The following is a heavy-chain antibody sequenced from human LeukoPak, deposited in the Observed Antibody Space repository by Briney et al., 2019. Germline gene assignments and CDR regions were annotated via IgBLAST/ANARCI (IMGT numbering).Heavy chain of an antibody. V-gene: IGHV3-23*01. Sequence: GGSLRLSCAASGFTFSNYAMTWVRQAPGKGLEWVSAISGSGGSTYYPDFVKGRFTISRDNSKNTLYLLMNSLRAEDTAAYYCARDMGDYVWGSYRDYWGQGTLVAVSS. CDR3: ARDMGDYVWGSYRDY. J-gene: IGHJ4*02. D-gene: IGHD3-16*02. CDR1: GFTFSNYA. CDR2: ISGSGGST.